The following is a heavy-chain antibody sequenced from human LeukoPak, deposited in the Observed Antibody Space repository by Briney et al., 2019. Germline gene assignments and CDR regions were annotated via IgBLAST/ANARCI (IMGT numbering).Heavy chain of an antibody. V-gene: IGHV3-64*01. CDR2: ISSNGGST. D-gene: IGHD2-21*02. CDR3: ARGGIVVVTAIFDL. CDR1: GFTFSSYA. J-gene: IGHJ2*01. Sequence: PGGSLRLSCAASGFTFSSYAMHWVRPAPGKGLEYVSAISSNGGSTYYANSVKGRFTISRDNSKNTLYLQMGSLRAEDMAVYYCARGGIVVVTAIFDLWGRGTLVTVSS.